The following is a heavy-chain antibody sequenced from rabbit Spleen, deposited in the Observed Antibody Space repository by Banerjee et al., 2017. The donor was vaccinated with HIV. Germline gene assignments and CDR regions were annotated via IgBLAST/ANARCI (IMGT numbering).Heavy chain of an antibody. CDR3: ARDAGGFDYIDGYFNL. D-gene: IGHD8-1*01. V-gene: IGHV1S40*01. CDR2: MYAGSSGTT. CDR1: GFSFSSAYY. J-gene: IGHJ4*01. Sequence: QSLEESGGDLVKPGGTLTLTCTVSGFSFSSAYYLCWVRQAPGKGLEWIACMYAGSSGTTYYAGWAKGRFTISKTSSTTVTLQMTSLTAADKATYFCARDAGGFDYIDGYFNLWGPGTLVTVS.